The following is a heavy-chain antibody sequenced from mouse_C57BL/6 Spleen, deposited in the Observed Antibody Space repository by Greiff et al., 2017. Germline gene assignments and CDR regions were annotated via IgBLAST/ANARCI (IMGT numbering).Heavy chain of an antibody. J-gene: IGHJ1*03. Sequence: EVMLVESGGGLVQPGASLKLSCESNEYEFPSHDMSWVRKTPEKRLELVAAINSDGGSTYYPDTMERRFIISRDKTKKTLYLQMSSLRSEDTALYYCARRGNYRYWYFDVWGTGTTVTVSS. CDR1: EYEFPSHD. V-gene: IGHV5-2*01. CDR3: ARRGNYRYWYFDV. CDR2: INSDGGST. D-gene: IGHD2-1*01.